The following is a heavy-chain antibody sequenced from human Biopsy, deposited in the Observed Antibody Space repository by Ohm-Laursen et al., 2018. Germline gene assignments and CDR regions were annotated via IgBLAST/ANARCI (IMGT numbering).Heavy chain of an antibody. V-gene: IGHV4-59*08. Sequence: SETLSLTCTVSGGSISGSSWSWIRQAPGKGLEWIGHISYSRDTSYDPSLKSRITISVDTSKNQFSLKLTSVTAADMAVYYCAKHGSGWTGDDAFHIWGQGTMVTVSS. CDR1: GGSISGSS. J-gene: IGHJ3*02. D-gene: IGHD6-19*01. CDR3: AKHGSGWTGDDAFHI. CDR2: ISYSRDT.